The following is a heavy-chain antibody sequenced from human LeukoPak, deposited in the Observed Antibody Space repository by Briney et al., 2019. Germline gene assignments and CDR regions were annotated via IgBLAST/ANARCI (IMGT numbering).Heavy chain of an antibody. V-gene: IGHV1-2*04. CDR3: ARVPCSGGSCWAFDI. J-gene: IGHJ3*02. CDR2: ISPNGGGT. CDR1: GYTFTGYY. D-gene: IGHD2-15*01. Sequence: ASVKVSCKASGYTFTGYYMHWVRQAPGQGLEWMGWISPNGGGTNYAQKFQGWVTMTRDTSISTAYMELSRLRSDDTAVYYCARVPCSGGSCWAFDIWGQGTMVTVSS.